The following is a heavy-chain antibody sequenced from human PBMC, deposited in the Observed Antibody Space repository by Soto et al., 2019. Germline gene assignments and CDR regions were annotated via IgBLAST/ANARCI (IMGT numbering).Heavy chain of an antibody. CDR1: GFSLSTSGMR. J-gene: IGHJ6*02. D-gene: IGHD3-10*01. Sequence: SGPTLVNPTQTLTLTCTFSGFSLSTSGMRVSWIRQPPGKALEWLARIDWDDDKFYSTSLKTRLTISKDTSKNQVVLTMTNMDPVDAAXYYCARIGSDYYYGMDVWGQGTTVTVSS. V-gene: IGHV2-70*04. CDR3: ARIGSDYYYGMDV. CDR2: IDWDDDK.